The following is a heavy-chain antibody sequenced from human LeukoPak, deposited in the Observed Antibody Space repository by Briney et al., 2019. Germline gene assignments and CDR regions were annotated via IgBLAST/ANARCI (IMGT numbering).Heavy chain of an antibody. V-gene: IGHV3-33*01. J-gene: IGHJ4*02. D-gene: IGHD3-22*01. Sequence: PGGSLRLSCAASGFTFSSYGMHWVRQAPGKGLEWVAVIWYDGSNKYYADSVKGRFTISRDNSKNTLYLQMNSLRAKDTAVYYCARDGAYGDSSGLDYWGQGTLVTVSS. CDR3: ARDGAYGDSSGLDY. CDR1: GFTFSSYG. CDR2: IWYDGSNK.